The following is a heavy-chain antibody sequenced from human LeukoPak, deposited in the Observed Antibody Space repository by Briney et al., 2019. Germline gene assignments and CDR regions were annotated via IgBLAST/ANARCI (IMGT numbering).Heavy chain of an antibody. CDR1: GFRVCDYD. CDR2: ISTGSRYI. V-gene: IGHV3-21*01. CDR3: ARADCSGSTCYLRRSWFDP. D-gene: IGHD2-2*01. J-gene: IGHJ5*02. Sequence: PGGSLRLSCAASGFRVCDYDMNWVRQGPGEGLGWVSSISTGSRYIYYAYSVKGRFTISRDDAKNALYLQMDYLRAEDTSVYYCARADCSGSTCYLRRSWFDPWGQGTLVTVSS.